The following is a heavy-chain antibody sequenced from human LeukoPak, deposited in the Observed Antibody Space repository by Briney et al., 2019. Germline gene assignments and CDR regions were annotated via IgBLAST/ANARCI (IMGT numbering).Heavy chain of an antibody. V-gene: IGHV3-23*01. Sequence: GGSLRLSCAASGFTFSSYAMSWVRQAPGKGLEWVSAISGSGVSTYYADSVKGRFTISRDNSKNTLYLQMNSLRAKDTAVYYCAKDLSGSFDYWGQGTLVTVSS. CDR3: AKDLSGSFDY. J-gene: IGHJ4*02. CDR2: ISGSGVST. D-gene: IGHD1-26*01. CDR1: GFTFSSYA.